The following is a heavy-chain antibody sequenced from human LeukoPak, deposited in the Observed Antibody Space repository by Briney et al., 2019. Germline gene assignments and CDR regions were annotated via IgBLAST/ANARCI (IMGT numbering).Heavy chain of an antibody. CDR2: INHSGST. J-gene: IGHJ4*02. D-gene: IGHD6-19*01. V-gene: IGHV4-34*01. CDR3: ARGDIAVARFDY. CDR1: GGSISSYY. Sequence: PSETLSLTCTVSGGSISSYYWSWIRQPPGKGLEWIGEINHSGSTNYNPSLKSRVTISVDTSKNQFSLKLSSVTAADTAVYYCARGDIAVARFDYWGQGTLVTVSS.